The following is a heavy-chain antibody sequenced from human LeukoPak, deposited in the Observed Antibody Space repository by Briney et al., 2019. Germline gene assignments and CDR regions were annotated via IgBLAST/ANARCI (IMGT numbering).Heavy chain of an antibody. D-gene: IGHD6-19*01. J-gene: IGHJ4*02. CDR1: GFSLSTSGMC. CDR3: ARTAKQWLALDY. V-gene: IGHV2-70*11. Sequence: ESGPTLVNPTQTLTLTCTFSGFSLSTSGMCVSWIRQPPVKALEWLARIDWDDDKYYSTSLKTRLTISKDTSKNQVVLTMTNMDPVDTATYYCARTAKQWLALDYWGQGTLVTVSS. CDR2: IDWDDDK.